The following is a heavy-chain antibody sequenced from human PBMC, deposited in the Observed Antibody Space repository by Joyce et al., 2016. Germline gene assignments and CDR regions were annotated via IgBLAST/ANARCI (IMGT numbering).Heavy chain of an antibody. V-gene: IGHV3-53*01. J-gene: IGHJ6*03. D-gene: IGHD3-22*01. CDR3: ARVRITMIEGLTDYYYMDV. CDR2: RHTGGNT. CDR1: GFTVRSNY. Sequence: EVQLVESGGGLIQPGGSLRLSCAASGFTVRSNYMSGVRQAPGQVMWGVSIRHTGGNTYDEDSVKGRFTIARDHSKNTLDLQMNSLRAEDTAVYYCARVRITMIEGLTDYYYMDVWGKGTKVTVSS.